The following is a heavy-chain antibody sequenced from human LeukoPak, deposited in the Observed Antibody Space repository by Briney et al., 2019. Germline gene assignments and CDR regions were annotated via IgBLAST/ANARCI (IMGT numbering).Heavy chain of an antibody. D-gene: IGHD3-22*01. CDR3: ARGPTFYYDSSGYHPNWFDP. V-gene: IGHV1-8*01. J-gene: IGHJ5*02. CDR1: GYTFTSYD. Sequence: ASVKVSCKASGYTFTSYDINWERQATGQGLEWMGWMNPNSGNTGYAQKFQGRVTMTRNTSISTAYMELSSLRSEDTVVYYCARGPTFYYDSSGYHPNWFDPWGQGTLVTVSS. CDR2: MNPNSGNT.